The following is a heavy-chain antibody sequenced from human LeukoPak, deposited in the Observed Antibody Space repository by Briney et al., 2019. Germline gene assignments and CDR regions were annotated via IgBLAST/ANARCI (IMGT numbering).Heavy chain of an antibody. J-gene: IGHJ4*02. CDR2: ISYHGSDK. CDR1: GFTFSNYV. D-gene: IGHD1-1*01. CDR3: AKGRERESRLDS. Sequence: GGSLRLSCAASGFTFSNYVLHWVRPAPRKGLGWVAVISYHGSDKYYADSVQGRFTISRDNAKNTLYRQMNSLRAEDTALYYCAKGRERESRLDSWGQGTLVTVSS. V-gene: IGHV3-30*18.